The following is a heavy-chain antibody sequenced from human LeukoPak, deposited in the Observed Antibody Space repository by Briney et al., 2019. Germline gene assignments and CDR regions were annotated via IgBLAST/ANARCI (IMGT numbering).Heavy chain of an antibody. J-gene: IGHJ4*02. V-gene: IGHV3-74*01. CDR3: ARGTTSGWPDYFDY. Sequence: PGGSLRLSCAASGFTFSDYWMHWVRQAPGKGLVWVSRVNSDGMSTLYADSVKGRFTISRDNAKNTLYLQLNGPRAEDTAVYYCARGTTSGWPDYFDYWGQGTLVTVSS. D-gene: IGHD6-19*01. CDR2: VNSDGMST. CDR1: GFTFSDYW.